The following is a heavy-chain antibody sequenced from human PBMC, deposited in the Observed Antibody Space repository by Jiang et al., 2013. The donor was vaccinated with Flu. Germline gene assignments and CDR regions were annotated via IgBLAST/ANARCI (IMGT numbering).Heavy chain of an antibody. Sequence: GAEVKKPGESLKISCKGSGYSFNKYWIAWVRQMPGKGLEWMGIIYPGDSDTKYSPSFQGQVTISADKSISTAYLQWSSLKASDTAMYYCARHVWGRVAAAGFGWFDPWGQGTLVTVSS. CDR2: IYPGDSDT. CDR3: ARHVWGRVAAAGFGWFDP. D-gene: IGHD6-13*01. J-gene: IGHJ5*02. CDR1: GYSFNKYW. V-gene: IGHV5-51*01.